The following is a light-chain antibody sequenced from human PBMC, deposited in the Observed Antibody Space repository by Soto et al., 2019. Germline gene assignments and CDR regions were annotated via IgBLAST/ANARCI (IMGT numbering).Light chain of an antibody. CDR2: GAS. CDR3: QQYNDWPRT. CDR1: QIVRSTY. Sequence: EIVLTQSPGTLSLSPGERATLSCRASQIVRSTYLAWFQQKPGQAPRLLIYGASTRATDIPDRFSGSGSGTEFTLTISSLQSEDLAIYYCQQYNDWPRTFGQGTRLEIK. J-gene: IGKJ5*01. V-gene: IGKV3-15*01.